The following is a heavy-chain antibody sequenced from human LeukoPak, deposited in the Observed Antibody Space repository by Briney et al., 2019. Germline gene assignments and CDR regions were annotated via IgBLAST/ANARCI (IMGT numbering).Heavy chain of an antibody. V-gene: IGHV4-30-4*01. CDR1: GGSISSGDYY. Sequence: PSETLSLTCTVSGGSISSGDYYWSWIRQPPGKSLEWIGYIYYSGSTYYNPSLKSRVTISVDTSKNQFSLKLSSVTAADTAVYYCARDAEVQRGYYDILTGYYHSAFDIWGQWTMVTVSS. D-gene: IGHD3-9*01. CDR3: ARDAEVQRGYYDILTGYYHSAFDI. CDR2: IYYSGST. J-gene: IGHJ3*02.